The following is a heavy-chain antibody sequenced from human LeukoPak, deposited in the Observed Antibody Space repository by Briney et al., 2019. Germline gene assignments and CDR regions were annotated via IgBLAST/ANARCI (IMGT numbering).Heavy chain of an antibody. CDR2: ISSSGSTI. Sequence: GGSLRLSCAASGFTFSSYEMNWVRQAPGKGLEWVSYISSSGSTIYYADSVKGRFTISRDNAKNSLYLQMNSLRAEDTAVYYCARDITVTQFDYWGQGTLVTVSS. J-gene: IGHJ4*02. CDR1: GFTFSSYE. D-gene: IGHD4-17*01. V-gene: IGHV3-48*03. CDR3: ARDITVTQFDY.